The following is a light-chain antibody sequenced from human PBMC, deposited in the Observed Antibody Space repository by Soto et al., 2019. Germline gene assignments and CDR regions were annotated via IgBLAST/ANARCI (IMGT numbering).Light chain of an antibody. J-gene: IGKJ1*01. CDR3: QQYNRYWT. Sequence: DIQMTQSPSTLSASVGDRVTITCRASQTMSTWLAWYQHKPGKAPKLLIYKASNLETGVPARFSGSGSGTEFTLTISSLEPDDFATYYCQQYNRYWTFVQGTKVEMK. CDR2: KAS. CDR1: QTMSTW. V-gene: IGKV1-5*03.